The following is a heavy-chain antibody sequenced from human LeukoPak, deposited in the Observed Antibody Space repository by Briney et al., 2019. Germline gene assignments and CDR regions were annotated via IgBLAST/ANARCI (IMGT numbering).Heavy chain of an antibody. V-gene: IGHV1-69*05. CDR1: GGTFSSYA. Sequence: SVKVSCKASGGTFSSYAISWVRQAPGQGLEWMGGIIPIFGTANYAQKFQGRVTITTDESTSTAYMELSSLRSEDTAVYYCARVIPSGWYRDDAFDIWGQGTMVTVSS. J-gene: IGHJ3*02. D-gene: IGHD6-19*01. CDR2: IIPIFGTA. CDR3: ARVIPSGWYRDDAFDI.